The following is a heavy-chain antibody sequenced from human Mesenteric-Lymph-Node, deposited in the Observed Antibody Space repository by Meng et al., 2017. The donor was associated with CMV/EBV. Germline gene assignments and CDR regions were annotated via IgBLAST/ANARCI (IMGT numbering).Heavy chain of an antibody. D-gene: IGHD2/OR15-2a*01. J-gene: IGHJ4*02. CDR2: IYHSGST. Sequence: SETLSLTCTVSGYSISSGYYCGCIRQPPGKGLEWFGSIYHSGSTYYNPSLKSRVTISVDTSKNQFSLKLGYVTAADTAVYYCARDFYGRCGYWGQGTLVTVSS. V-gene: IGHV4-38-2*02. CDR3: ARDFYGRCGY. CDR1: GYSISSGYY.